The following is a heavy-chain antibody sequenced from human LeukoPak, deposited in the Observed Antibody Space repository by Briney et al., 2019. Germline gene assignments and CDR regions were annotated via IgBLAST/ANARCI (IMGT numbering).Heavy chain of an antibody. CDR2: IYPGDSDT. CDR3: ARLTVRGYYDSSGYPSDAFDI. Sequence: GESLKISCKGSGYSFTSYWIGWVRQMPGKGLEWMGIIYPGDSDTRYSPSFQGQVTISADKSISTAYLQWSSLKASDTAMYYCARLTVRGYYDSSGYPSDAFDIWGQGTMVTVSS. D-gene: IGHD3-22*01. V-gene: IGHV5-51*01. CDR1: GYSFTSYW. J-gene: IGHJ3*02.